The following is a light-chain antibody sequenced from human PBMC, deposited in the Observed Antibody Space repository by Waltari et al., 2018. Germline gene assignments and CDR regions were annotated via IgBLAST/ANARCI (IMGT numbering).Light chain of an antibody. V-gene: IGLV7-46*01. J-gene: IGLJ2*01. CDR3: WLAYTGGIVV. CDR1: TGPVTSGNF. Sequence: QAVVTQEPSLTVSPGGTVTLTCGSSTGPVTSGNFPYWLQQKPGQAPRTLIYDSYIRQSWTPARFSASLVGCKAVLTLSGAQAEDEAKYYCWLAYTGGIVVFGGGTELAVL. CDR2: DSY.